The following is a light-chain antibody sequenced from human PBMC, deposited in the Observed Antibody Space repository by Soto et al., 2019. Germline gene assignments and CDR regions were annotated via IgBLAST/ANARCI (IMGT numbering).Light chain of an antibody. CDR3: NSYTSSTAYV. V-gene: IGLV2-14*01. J-gene: IGLJ1*01. CDR2: EVS. Sequence: QSALTQPAFVSGSPGQSITISCTGASSDVGRYNYVSWYQLHPGKAPKLIIYEVSNRPSGVSNRFSGSKSGNTASLTISGLRAEDEADYYCNSYTSSTAYVFGTGTKLTVL. CDR1: SSDVGRYNY.